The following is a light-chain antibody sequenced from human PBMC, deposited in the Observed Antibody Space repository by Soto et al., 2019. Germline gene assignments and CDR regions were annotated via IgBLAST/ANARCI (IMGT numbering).Light chain of an antibody. J-gene: IGKJ4*01. CDR1: QGIRND. CDR3: LQDYNYPLA. Sequence: AIQMTQSPSSLSASVGDRVTIACRASQGIRNDLGWYQQKPGKAPKLLIYAASSLEGGVPSRFSGSGSGTDFTLTISSLQPEDFATYYCLQDYNYPLAFGGGTKVEIK. CDR2: AAS. V-gene: IGKV1-6*01.